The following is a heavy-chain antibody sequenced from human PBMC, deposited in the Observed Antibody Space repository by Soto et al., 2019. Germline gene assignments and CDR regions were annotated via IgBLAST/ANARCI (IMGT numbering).Heavy chain of an antibody. CDR2: IYSGGST. J-gene: IGHJ5*02. D-gene: IGHD6-13*01. Sequence: EVQLVESGGGLIQPGGSLRLSCAASGFTVSSNYMSWVRQAPGKGLEWVSVIYSGGSTYYADSVKDRFTISRGNSKNTLYLQMNSLRAGDTAVYYCARGSLAAAGLKGWFDPWGQGTLVTVSS. CDR3: ARGSLAAAGLKGWFDP. CDR1: GFTVSSNY. V-gene: IGHV3-53*01.